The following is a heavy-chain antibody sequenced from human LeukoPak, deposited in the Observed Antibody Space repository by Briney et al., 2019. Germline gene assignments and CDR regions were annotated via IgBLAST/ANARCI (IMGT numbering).Heavy chain of an antibody. V-gene: IGHV4-61*02. Sequence: SETLSLTCTVSGGSISSGSYYWSWIRQPAGKGLEWIGRIYTSGSTNYNPSLKSRVTISVDTSKNQFSLKLSSVTAADTAVYYCARHLVDTAMDFDYWGQGTLVTVSS. CDR3: ARHLVDTAMDFDY. J-gene: IGHJ4*02. CDR1: GGSISSGSYY. CDR2: IYTSGST. D-gene: IGHD5-18*01.